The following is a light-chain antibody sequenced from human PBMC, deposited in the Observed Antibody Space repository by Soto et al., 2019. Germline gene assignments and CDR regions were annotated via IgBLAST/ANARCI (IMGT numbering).Light chain of an antibody. CDR2: RAS. J-gene: IGKJ1*01. CDR3: QQYSSNSA. V-gene: IGKV1-5*03. Sequence: DIQMTQSPSTLSASVGDRVTITCRASQTISTWLAWYQQKPGKAPKLLIHRASSLGTGVPSRLSGSGSGTEFTLTITSLQPDDFATYYCQQYSSNSAFGPGTKVEIK. CDR1: QTISTW.